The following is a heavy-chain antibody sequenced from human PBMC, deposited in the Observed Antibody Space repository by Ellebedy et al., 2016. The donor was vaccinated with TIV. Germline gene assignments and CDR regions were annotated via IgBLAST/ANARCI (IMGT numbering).Heavy chain of an antibody. J-gene: IGHJ4*02. Sequence: ASVKVSCKASGYTFTGYYMHWVRQAPGQGLEWMGWINPNSGGTNYAQKFQGRVTMTRDTSISTAYMELSRLRSDDTAVYYCARAPARIAVAGYDYWGQGTLVTVSS. D-gene: IGHD6-19*01. V-gene: IGHV1-2*02. CDR1: GYTFTGYY. CDR3: ARAPARIAVAGYDY. CDR2: INPNSGGT.